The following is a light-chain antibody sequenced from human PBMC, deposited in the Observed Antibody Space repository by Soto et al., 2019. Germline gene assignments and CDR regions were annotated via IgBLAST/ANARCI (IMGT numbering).Light chain of an antibody. Sequence: DIVMTQSPASLAVSLGERATINCKSSRSVLYTSNNKNYLAWYQRKPGQPPKVLIYWASTRESGVPARFSGSGSGTDFTLTISSLQAEDVAVYYCQQYYTFPLTFGGGTKVEIK. CDR3: QQYYTFPLT. J-gene: IGKJ4*01. V-gene: IGKV4-1*01. CDR2: WAS. CDR1: RSVLYTSNNKNY.